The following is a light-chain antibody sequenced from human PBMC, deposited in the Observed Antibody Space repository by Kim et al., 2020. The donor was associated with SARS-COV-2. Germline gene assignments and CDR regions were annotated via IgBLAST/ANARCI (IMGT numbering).Light chain of an antibody. Sequence: IVRWLAWYQQRPGKAPKLLIYAASSLQSEVPSRFSGSGSGTDFALTIRSLQPEDFATYFCQQANRFPLTFGGGTKVDIK. CDR3: QQANRFPLT. CDR1: IVRW. J-gene: IGKJ4*01. CDR2: AAS. V-gene: IGKV1D-12*01.